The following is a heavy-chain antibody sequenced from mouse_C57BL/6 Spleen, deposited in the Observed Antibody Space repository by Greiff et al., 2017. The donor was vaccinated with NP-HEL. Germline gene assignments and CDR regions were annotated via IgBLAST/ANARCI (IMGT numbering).Heavy chain of an antibody. CDR2: IYPGSGST. Sequence: QVQLQQPGAELVKPGASVKMSCKASGYTFTSYWITWVKQRPGQGLEWIGDIYPGSGSTNYNEKFKSKATLTVDTSSSTAYMQLSSLTSEDSAVYYRARCRYDYDSYYAMDYWGQGTSVTVSS. CDR1: GYTFTSYW. J-gene: IGHJ4*01. V-gene: IGHV1-55*01. D-gene: IGHD2-4*01. CDR3: ARCRYDYDSYYAMDY.